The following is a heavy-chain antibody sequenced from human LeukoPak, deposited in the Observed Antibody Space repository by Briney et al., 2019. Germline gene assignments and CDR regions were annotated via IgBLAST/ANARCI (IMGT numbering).Heavy chain of an antibody. V-gene: IGHV3-53*01. CDR1: GFTVSSNY. J-gene: IGHJ4*02. D-gene: IGHD2-2*01. CDR3: ASEIDCSSTSCYVY. CDR2: IYSGGST. Sequence: GGSLRLSCAASGFTVSSNYMSWVRQAPGKGLEWVSVIYSGGSTYYADSVKGRFTISRDNSKNTLYLQMNSLRAEDTAVYYCASEIDCSSTSCYVYWGQGTLVTVSS.